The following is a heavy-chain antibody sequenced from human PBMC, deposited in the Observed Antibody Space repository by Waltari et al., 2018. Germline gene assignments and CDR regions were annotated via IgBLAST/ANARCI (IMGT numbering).Heavy chain of an antibody. V-gene: IGHV4-38-2*01. Sequence: QVQLQESGPGLVKPSETLSLTCAVSGYSISSGYYWGWIRQPPGKGLAWLGSIYSSGSTYVNPALKMRVTISVDTSKNQFSRKLSAVTAADTAVYYCARLNYDFWSGLGYFQHWGQGTLVTVSS. CDR3: ARLNYDFWSGLGYFQH. CDR2: IYSSGST. CDR1: GYSISSGYY. J-gene: IGHJ1*01. D-gene: IGHD3-3*01.